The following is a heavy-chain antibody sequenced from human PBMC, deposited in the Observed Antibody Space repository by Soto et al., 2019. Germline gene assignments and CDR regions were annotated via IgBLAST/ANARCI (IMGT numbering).Heavy chain of an antibody. Sequence: GGSLRLSCAASGFTFSSYSMNWVRQAPGKGLEWVADIKQDGSEKYYVDSVKGRFTISRDNAKNSLYLQMNSLRADDTAVYYCARVLPGGGYPHEYFDYWGQGTLVTVS. CDR2: IKQDGSEK. CDR3: ARVLPGGGYPHEYFDY. D-gene: IGHD2-15*01. J-gene: IGHJ4*02. CDR1: GFTFSSYS. V-gene: IGHV3-7*01.